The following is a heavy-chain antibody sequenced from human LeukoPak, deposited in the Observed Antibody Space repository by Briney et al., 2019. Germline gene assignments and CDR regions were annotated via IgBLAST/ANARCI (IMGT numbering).Heavy chain of an antibody. V-gene: IGHV3-53*01. Sequence: GSLRLSCAASGFTVSNNYMSWVRQAPGKGLEWVSVIYSDGGTYYADSVKGRFTISRDNSKNTLSLQMNSLSAEDTAVYYCARGDDYGDPHAGRPYRYWGQGTLVTVSS. CDR2: IYSDGGT. J-gene: IGHJ4*02. CDR3: ARGDDYGDPHAGRPYRY. D-gene: IGHD4-17*01. CDR1: GFTVSNNY.